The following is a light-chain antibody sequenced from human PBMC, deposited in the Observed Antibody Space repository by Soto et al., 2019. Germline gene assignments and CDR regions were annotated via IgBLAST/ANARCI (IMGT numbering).Light chain of an antibody. CDR1: QFMSSNY. CDR2: GAS. J-gene: IGKJ1*01. CDR3: QQYNDWPT. V-gene: IGKV3D-7*01. Sequence: EIVMTQSPATLSLSPGDRATLSCRASQFMSSNYLSWYQQKPGQAPRLLISGASSRATGVPDRFTGSGSGTDFTLTISRLEPEDFAVYYCQQYNDWPTFGQGTKVDIK.